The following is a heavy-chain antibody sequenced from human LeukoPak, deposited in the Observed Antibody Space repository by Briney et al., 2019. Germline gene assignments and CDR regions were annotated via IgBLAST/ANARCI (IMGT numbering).Heavy chain of an antibody. V-gene: IGHV4-34*01. CDR1: GGSFSGYY. D-gene: IGHD2-15*01. Sequence: PSETLSLTCAVYGGSFSGYYWSWIRQPPGNGLEWIGGINHSGTTNYNPSLKSRATISVDTSKNQFSLRLSSVTAADTAVYYCARGSVHCSGGSCYFDYWGQGTLVTVSS. J-gene: IGHJ4*02. CDR2: INHSGTT. CDR3: ARGSVHCSGGSCYFDY.